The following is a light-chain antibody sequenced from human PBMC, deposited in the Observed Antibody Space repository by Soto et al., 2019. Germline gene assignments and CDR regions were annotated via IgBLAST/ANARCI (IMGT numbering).Light chain of an antibody. CDR3: QQTYSTPFT. Sequence: EIVLTQSPGTLSLSPGERATLSCRASQSVSSSYLAWSQQKPGQAPRLLIYDASNRATGIPARFSGSGSGTDFTLTISSLQPEDFATYYCQQTYSTPFTFGPGTKVDI. V-gene: IGKV3-20*01. CDR1: QSVSSSY. CDR2: DAS. J-gene: IGKJ3*01.